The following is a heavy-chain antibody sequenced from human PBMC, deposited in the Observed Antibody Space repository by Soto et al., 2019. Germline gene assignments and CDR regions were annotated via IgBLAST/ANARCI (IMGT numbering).Heavy chain of an antibody. CDR3: AKESYVGYPGDYFAS. Sequence: GRSLRLSCAASGLTFSSYDMNWVRQAPGKGLEWVSAIGVYANTYYADSVKGRFTISRDDSRNTVHLQLNSLRVDDTAVYYCAKESYVGYPGDYFASCGQGTLVVVSS. D-gene: IGHD1-26*01. V-gene: IGHV3-23*01. J-gene: IGHJ4*02. CDR2: IGVYANT. CDR1: GLTFSSYD.